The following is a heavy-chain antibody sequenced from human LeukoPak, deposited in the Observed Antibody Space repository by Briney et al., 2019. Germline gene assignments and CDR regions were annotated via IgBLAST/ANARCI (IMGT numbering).Heavy chain of an antibody. CDR3: ARARTTRGFDY. D-gene: IGHD4-17*01. V-gene: IGHV3-33*01. J-gene: IGHJ4*02. CDR2: IWYDGSNK. Sequence: PGVSLRLSCAASGFTFNSYGIHWVRQAPGKGLEWVAFIWYDGSNKYYADSVKGRFTISRDNSKNTLYLQMNSLRAEDTAVYYCARARTTRGFDYWGQGTLVTVSS. CDR1: GFTFNSYG.